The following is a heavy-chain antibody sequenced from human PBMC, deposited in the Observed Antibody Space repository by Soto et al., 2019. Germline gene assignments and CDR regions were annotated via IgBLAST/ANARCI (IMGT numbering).Heavy chain of an antibody. CDR1: GGTFSSYA. CDR3: ARGSYYYDSSGYYQL. Sequence: SVKVSCKASGGTFSSYAISWVRQAPGQGLEWMGGIIPIFGTASYAQKFQGRVTITADESTSTAYMELSSLRSEDTAVYYCARGSYYYDSSGYYQLWGQGTLVTVSS. D-gene: IGHD3-22*01. V-gene: IGHV1-69*13. CDR2: IIPIFGTA. J-gene: IGHJ4*02.